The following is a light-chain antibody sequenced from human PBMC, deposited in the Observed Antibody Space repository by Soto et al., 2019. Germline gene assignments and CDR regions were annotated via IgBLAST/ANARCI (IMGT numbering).Light chain of an antibody. J-gene: IGLJ1*01. CDR3: SSYTNINTRACV. CDR2: EVT. CDR1: SSDVGAYDY. Sequence: QSALTQPASVSGSPGQSITISCTGTSSDVGAYDYVSWFQHYPGKAPKLIIYEVTNRPSGVSDRFSGSRSGTTASLTISGLQAEDEAEYYCSSYTNINTRACVFGTGTKLTVL. V-gene: IGLV2-14*01.